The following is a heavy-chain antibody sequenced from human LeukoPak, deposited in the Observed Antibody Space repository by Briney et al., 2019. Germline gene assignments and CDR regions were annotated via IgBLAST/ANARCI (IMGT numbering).Heavy chain of an antibody. J-gene: IGHJ4*02. CDR2: IYYSGST. CDR3: ARVGYDSSGYYLFDY. V-gene: IGHV4-59*01. D-gene: IGHD3-22*01. Sequence: SETLSLTCTVSGGAISSYYWSWIRQPPGKGLEWIGYIYYSGSTNYNPSLKSRVTISVDTSKNQFSLKLSSVTAADTAVYYCARVGYDSSGYYLFDYWGPGTLVTVSS. CDR1: GGAISSYY.